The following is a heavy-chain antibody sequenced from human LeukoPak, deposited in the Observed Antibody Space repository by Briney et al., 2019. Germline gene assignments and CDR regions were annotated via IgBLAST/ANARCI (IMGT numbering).Heavy chain of an antibody. V-gene: IGHV1-2*02. CDR1: GYTFSGYY. CDR2: INPNSVGT. Sequence: ASVNVSCKASGYTFSGYYMHWVRQAPGHGVEWMGWINPNSVGTNYAQKFQGRVTMTRDTSISTAYMEMSRLRSDDTAVYYCARTGYCSSTSCYTPGKDAFDIWGQGTMVTVSS. D-gene: IGHD2-2*02. J-gene: IGHJ3*02. CDR3: ARTGYCSSTSCYTPGKDAFDI.